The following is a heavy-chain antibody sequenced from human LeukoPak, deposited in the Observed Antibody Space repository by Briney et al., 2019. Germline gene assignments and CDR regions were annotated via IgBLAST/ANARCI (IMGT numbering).Heavy chain of an antibody. V-gene: IGHV3-48*03. CDR3: ARGAPPDDYYDSSGLKYFDY. J-gene: IGHJ4*02. Sequence: WGSLRLSCAASGFTFSSYEMNWVRQAPGKGLEWASYISSSGSTIYYADSVKGRFTISRDNAKNSLYLQMNSLRAEDTAVYYCARGAPPDDYYDSSGLKYFDYWGQGTLVTGSS. D-gene: IGHD3-22*01. CDR2: ISSSGSTI. CDR1: GFTFSSYE.